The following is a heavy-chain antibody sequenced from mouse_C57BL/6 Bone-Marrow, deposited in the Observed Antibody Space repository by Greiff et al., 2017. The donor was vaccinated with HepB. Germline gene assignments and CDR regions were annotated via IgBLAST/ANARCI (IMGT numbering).Heavy chain of an antibody. CDR3: TRSITTVVATNYYWYFDV. CDR1: GYTFTDYE. CDR2: IDPETGGT. J-gene: IGHJ1*03. Sequence: QVQLKESGAELVRPGASVTLSCKASGYTFTDYEMHWVKQTPVHGLEWIGAIDPETGGTAYNQKFKGKAILTADKSSSTAYMELRSLTSEDSAVYYCTRSITTVVATNYYWYFDVWGTGTTVTVSS. D-gene: IGHD1-1*01. V-gene: IGHV1-15*01.